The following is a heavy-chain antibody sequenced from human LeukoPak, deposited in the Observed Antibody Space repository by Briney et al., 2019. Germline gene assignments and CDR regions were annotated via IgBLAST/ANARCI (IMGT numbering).Heavy chain of an antibody. CDR3: ARDSVGSSWYFDF. V-gene: IGHV1-2*02. CDR1: GYTFTGHF. D-gene: IGHD6-13*01. J-gene: IGHJ4*02. CDR2: INPNSGGT. Sequence: ASVKVSCKASGYTFTGHFIHWVRQAPGQGLEWVGWINPNSGGTNYAPKLQGRVTMTRDTSISTVYMEVSRLSADDTAVYYCARDSVGSSWYFDFWGQGTLVTVSS.